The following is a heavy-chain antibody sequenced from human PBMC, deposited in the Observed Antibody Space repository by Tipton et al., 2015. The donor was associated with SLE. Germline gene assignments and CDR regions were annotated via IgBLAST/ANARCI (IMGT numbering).Heavy chain of an antibody. J-gene: IGHJ4*02. CDR2: IKQDGSEK. Sequence: YLRLSCAASGYTFSSYWMSWVRQAPGKGLEWVANIKQDGSEKFYVDSVEGRFTISRDNAKTSLYLQINRLRAEDTAVYYCAREGYSSGWYFGYWGQGILVTVSS. CDR1: GYTFSSYW. CDR3: AREGYSSGWYFGY. V-gene: IGHV3-7*01. D-gene: IGHD6-19*01.